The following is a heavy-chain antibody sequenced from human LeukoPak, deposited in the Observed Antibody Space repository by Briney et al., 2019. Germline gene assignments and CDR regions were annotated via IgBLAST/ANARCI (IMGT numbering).Heavy chain of an antibody. CDR3: AREGGIVGASGSFDY. Sequence: ASVKVSCKASGYTFTSYGISWVRQAPGQGLEWMGWISAYNGNTNYAQKLQGRVTMTTDTSTSTAYMELRSLRSEDTAVYYCAREGGIVGASGSFDYWGQGTLVTVSS. CDR1: GYTFTSYG. J-gene: IGHJ4*02. V-gene: IGHV1-18*01. CDR2: ISAYNGNT. D-gene: IGHD1-26*01.